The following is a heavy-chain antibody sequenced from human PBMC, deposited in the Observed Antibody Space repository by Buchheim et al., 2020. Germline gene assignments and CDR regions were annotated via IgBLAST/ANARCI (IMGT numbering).Heavy chain of an antibody. V-gene: IGHV4-34*01. D-gene: IGHD3-16*02. CDR1: GGSFSGYY. J-gene: IGHJ4*02. Sequence: QVQLQQWGAGLLKPSETLSLTCAVYGGSFSGYYWSWIRQPPGKGLEWIGEINHSGSTNYNPSLKSRVTISVDTSKNQFSLKLSSVAAADTAVYYCARGAPMITFGGVIDSDYWGQGTL. CDR3: ARGAPMITFGGVIDSDY. CDR2: INHSGST.